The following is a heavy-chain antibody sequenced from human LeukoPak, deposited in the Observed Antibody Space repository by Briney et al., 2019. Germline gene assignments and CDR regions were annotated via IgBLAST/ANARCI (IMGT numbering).Heavy chain of an antibody. CDR3: ARDHPNCSSNSCYVFDP. Sequence: ASVKVPCKASGYTFTGYYMHWVRQAPGQGLEWMGWINPNSGGTNYAQKFQGRATMTRDTSISTAYMELSRLRSDDTAVYYCARDHPNCSSNSCYVFDPWGQGTLVTVSS. CDR1: GYTFTGYY. V-gene: IGHV1-2*02. D-gene: IGHD2-2*01. J-gene: IGHJ5*02. CDR2: INPNSGGT.